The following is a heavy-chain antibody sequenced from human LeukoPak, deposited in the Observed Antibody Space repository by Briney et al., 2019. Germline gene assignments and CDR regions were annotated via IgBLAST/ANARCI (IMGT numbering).Heavy chain of an antibody. CDR3: ARPLETPDYGVYYFDY. V-gene: IGHV5-51*01. CDR1: GYSFTSYW. CDR2: IYPGDSDT. D-gene: IGHD4-17*01. J-gene: IGHJ4*02. Sequence: GESLKISCKGSGYSFTSYWIGWVRQMPGKGLEWMGIIYPGDSDTRYSPSFQGQVTISADKSISTAYLQWSSLKASDTAMYYCARPLETPDYGVYYFDYWGQGTLVTVSS.